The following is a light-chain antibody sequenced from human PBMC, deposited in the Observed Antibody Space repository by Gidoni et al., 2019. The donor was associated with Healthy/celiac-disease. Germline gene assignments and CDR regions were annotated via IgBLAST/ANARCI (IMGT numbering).Light chain of an antibody. CDR1: QDISNY. CDR2: DAS. V-gene: IGKV1-33*01. CDR3: QQYDNPRT. Sequence: DIQMTQSPSSLSASVGDRVTITCQASQDISNYVNWYQQKPGKAPKLLIYDASNLETGVPSRFSGSGSGTDFTFTISSLQPEDIATYYCQQYDNPRTFGQGTKVEIK. J-gene: IGKJ1*01.